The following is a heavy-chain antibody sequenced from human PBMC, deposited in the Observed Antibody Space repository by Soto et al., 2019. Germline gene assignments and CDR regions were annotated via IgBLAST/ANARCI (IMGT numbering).Heavy chain of an antibody. CDR3: AREWSTSGDLDY. V-gene: IGHV3-30-3*01. D-gene: IGHD3-10*01. Sequence: QVQLVESGGGVVQPGRSLRLSCAASGFTFSSHSIQWVRRAPGKGLEWVAVISYDGSIKYYAGSVKGRFTISRDNSKNTAYLQMNSLRAEDTAVFYCAREWSTSGDLDYWGQGTLVIVSS. CDR2: ISYDGSIK. J-gene: IGHJ4*02. CDR1: GFTFSSHS.